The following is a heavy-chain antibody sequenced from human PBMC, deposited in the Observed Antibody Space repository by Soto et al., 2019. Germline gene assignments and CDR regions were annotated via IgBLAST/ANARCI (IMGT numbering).Heavy chain of an antibody. D-gene: IGHD6-13*01. CDR3: ARLPAAGNPTSSSYGMDV. J-gene: IGHJ6*02. Sequence: QVQLVQSGAEVKKPGSSVKVSCKASGGTFSSYAISWVRQAPGQGLEWMGGIIPIFGTANYAQKFQGRVTITADEPTSTAYMELSSLRSEDTAVYYCARLPAAGNPTSSSYGMDVWGQGTTVTVSS. CDR2: IIPIFGTA. V-gene: IGHV1-69*01. CDR1: GGTFSSYA.